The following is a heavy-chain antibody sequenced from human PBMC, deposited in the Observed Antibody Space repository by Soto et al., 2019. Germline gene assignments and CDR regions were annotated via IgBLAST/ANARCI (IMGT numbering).Heavy chain of an antibody. CDR3: ARRYCSGGSCHKGNYFDY. CDR1: GGSFSGYY. V-gene: IGHV4-34*01. J-gene: IGHJ4*02. D-gene: IGHD2-15*01. Sequence: SETLSLTCAVYGGSFSGYYWSWIRPPPGKGLEWIGEINHSGSTNYNPSLKSRVTISVDTSKNQFSLKLSSVTAADTAVYYCARRYCSGGSCHKGNYFDYWGQGTLVTVSS. CDR2: INHSGST.